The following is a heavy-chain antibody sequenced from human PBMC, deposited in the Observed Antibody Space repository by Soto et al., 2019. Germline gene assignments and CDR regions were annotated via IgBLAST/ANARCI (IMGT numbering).Heavy chain of an antibody. D-gene: IGHD6-13*01. CDR2: INHTGST. Sequence: PSETLSLTFAVYGASFSVYYWSWIRQPPGKGLEWIGEINHTGSTNYNPSLKSRVTISVDTSKNQFSLKLSSVTAADTAVYYCARLRAAGLSQIIAAAGSRYYYYYGMDVWGQGTTVT. V-gene: IGHV4-34*01. CDR1: GASFSVYY. J-gene: IGHJ6*02. CDR3: ARLRAAGLSQIIAAAGSRYYYYYGMDV.